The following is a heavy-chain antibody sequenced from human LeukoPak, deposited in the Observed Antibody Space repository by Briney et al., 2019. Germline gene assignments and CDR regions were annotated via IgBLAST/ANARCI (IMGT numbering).Heavy chain of an antibody. CDR1: GFTFSNYA. CDR2: ITGSGGNT. J-gene: IGHJ4*02. CDR3: AKWGDFDVLTGYYVPDF. Sequence: GSLRLSCAASGFTFSNYAMSWVRQAPGKGLEWVSAITGSGGNTYYADSVKGRFAISRDNSKNTLYLQMNSLRDEDTAVYYCAKWGDFDVLTGYYVPDFWGQGTLVTVSS. D-gene: IGHD3-9*01. V-gene: IGHV3-23*01.